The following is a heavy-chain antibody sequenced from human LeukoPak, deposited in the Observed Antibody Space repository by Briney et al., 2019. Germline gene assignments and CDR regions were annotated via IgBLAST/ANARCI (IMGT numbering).Heavy chain of an antibody. CDR2: ICYSGST. CDR3: ARGSSGYYHRYFDY. CDR1: GGSISSYY. D-gene: IGHD3-22*01. J-gene: IGHJ4*02. Sequence: PSDTLSLTCTVSGGSISSYYWSWIRQPPGKGLEWIGYICYSGSTNYSPSLKSRVTISVDTSKNQFSLKLRSVTAADTAVYYCARGSSGYYHRYFDYWGQGTLVTVSS. V-gene: IGHV4-59*01.